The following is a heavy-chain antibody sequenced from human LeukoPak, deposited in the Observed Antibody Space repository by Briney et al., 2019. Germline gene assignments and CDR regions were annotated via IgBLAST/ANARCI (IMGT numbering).Heavy chain of an antibody. CDR2: ISSDGYNT. CDR1: GFTFGNFA. Sequence: PGGSLRLSCVASGFTFGNFAMDWVRQAPGKGLEHVSGISSDGYNTYYADSVKGRLTVSRDNSKNTLYLQMGSLRDEDMAVYFCARRPVSSLYYFDQWGQGALVTVSS. D-gene: IGHD2/OR15-2a*01. CDR3: ARRPVSSLYYFDQ. V-gene: IGHV3-64*02. J-gene: IGHJ4*02.